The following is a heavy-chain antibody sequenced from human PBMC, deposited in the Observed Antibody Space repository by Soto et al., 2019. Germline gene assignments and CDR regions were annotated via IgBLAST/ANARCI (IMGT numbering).Heavy chain of an antibody. CDR3: ARQRVVVPAAMIGVGYYGMDV. V-gene: IGHV5-51*01. D-gene: IGHD2-2*01. Sequence: PGESLKISCKGSGYSFTSYWIGWVRQMPGKGLEWMGIIYPGDSDTRYSPSFRGQVTISADKSISTAYLQWSSLKASDTAMYYCARQRVVVPAAMIGVGYYGMDVWGQGTTVTVSS. CDR1: GYSFTSYW. CDR2: IYPGDSDT. J-gene: IGHJ6*02.